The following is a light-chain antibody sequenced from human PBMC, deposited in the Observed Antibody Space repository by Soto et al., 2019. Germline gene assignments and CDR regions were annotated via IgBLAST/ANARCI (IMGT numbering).Light chain of an antibody. Sequence: DIQMTQSKSSLSASVGDRVTVTCQASQNINNYLNWYQQKSGRAPKLLIYDASNLEAGVPSRFRGSGSGTDFTFTISRLQPEDIATYYCEQYENLPTLGQGTRLEVK. CDR1: QNINNY. V-gene: IGKV1-33*01. CDR2: DAS. CDR3: EQYENLPT. J-gene: IGKJ5*01.